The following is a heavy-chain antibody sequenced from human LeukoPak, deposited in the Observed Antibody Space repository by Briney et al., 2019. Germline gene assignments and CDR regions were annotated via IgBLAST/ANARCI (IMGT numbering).Heavy chain of an antibody. CDR1: GFTVSEYA. J-gene: IGHJ1*01. CDR2: IGGSGGSA. CDR3: AKDVRRRCEYFQH. Sequence: GRSLRLSWGASGFTVSEYAMSSVRQSARKGLGWDSSIGGSGGSAHYADSVKGRFTISRDNSKDTLFLQMNSLRAEDTAVYYCAKDVRRRCEYFQHWGQGTLVTVSS. D-gene: IGHD2-8*01. V-gene: IGHV3-23*01.